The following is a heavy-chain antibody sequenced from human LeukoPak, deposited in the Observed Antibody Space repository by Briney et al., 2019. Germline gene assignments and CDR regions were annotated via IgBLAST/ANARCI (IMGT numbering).Heavy chain of an antibody. D-gene: IGHD6-19*01. CDR2: IYYSGST. J-gene: IGHJ4*02. V-gene: IGHV4-59*01. Sequence: SETLSLTCAVYGGSFSGYSWSWIRQPPGKGLEWIGYIYYSGSTNYNPSLKSRVTISVDTSKNQFSLKLSSVTAADTAVYYCARTYNSGWLQFDYWGQGTLVTVSS. CDR3: ARTYNSGWLQFDY. CDR1: GGSFSGYS.